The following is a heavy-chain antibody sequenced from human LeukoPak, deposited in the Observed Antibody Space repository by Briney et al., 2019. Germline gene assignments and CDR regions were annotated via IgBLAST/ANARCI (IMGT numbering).Heavy chain of an antibody. CDR3: ARLGSSWSWKGFDP. J-gene: IGHJ5*02. CDR1: GGSFSGYY. Sequence: KPSETLSLTCAVYGGSFSGYYWSWIRQPPGKGLEWIGEINHSGSTNYNPSLNSRVTISVDTSKNQFSLKLGSVTAADTAVYYCARLGSSWSWKGFDPWGQGTLVTVSS. V-gene: IGHV4-34*01. D-gene: IGHD6-13*01. CDR2: INHSGST.